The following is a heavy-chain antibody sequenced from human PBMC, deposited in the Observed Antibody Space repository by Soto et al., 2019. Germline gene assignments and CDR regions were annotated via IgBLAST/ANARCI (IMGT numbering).Heavy chain of an antibody. CDR1: GYTFTSYD. J-gene: IGHJ3*02. CDR2: MNPNSGNT. V-gene: IGHV1-8*01. D-gene: IGHD3-3*01. CDR3: ASGLDFWRTDALDI. Sequence: RASVKVSCKASGYTFTSYDINWVRQATGQGLEWMGWMNPNSGNTGYAQKFQGRVTMTRNTSISTAYMELSSLRSEDTAVYYCASGLDFWRTDALDIWGQGTMVTVSS.